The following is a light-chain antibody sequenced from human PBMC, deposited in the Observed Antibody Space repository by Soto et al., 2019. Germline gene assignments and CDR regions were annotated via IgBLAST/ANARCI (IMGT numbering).Light chain of an antibody. CDR3: QQSNDWRSIT. CDR1: QTVSSN. V-gene: IGKV3-15*01. Sequence: LTQSPATLSLSTGERATLSCRTSQTVSSNLAWYQQRPGQAPRLLIFDASTRATGIPARFSGSGSGTEFTLSISSLQSEDFAVYYCQQSNDWRSITFGQGTRLEI. J-gene: IGKJ5*01. CDR2: DAS.